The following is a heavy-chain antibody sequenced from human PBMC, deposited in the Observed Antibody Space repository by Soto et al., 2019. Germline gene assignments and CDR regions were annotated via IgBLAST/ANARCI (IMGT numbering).Heavy chain of an antibody. Sequence: ASVKVSCKASGYTFTSYDINWVQQATGQGLEWMGWMNPNSGNTGYAQKFQGRVTMTRNTSISTAYMELSSLRSEDTAVYYCARGHWSPITMIVVDKYGMDVWGQGTTVTSP. V-gene: IGHV1-8*01. D-gene: IGHD3-22*01. CDR2: MNPNSGNT. CDR1: GYTFTSYD. J-gene: IGHJ6*02. CDR3: ARGHWSPITMIVVDKYGMDV.